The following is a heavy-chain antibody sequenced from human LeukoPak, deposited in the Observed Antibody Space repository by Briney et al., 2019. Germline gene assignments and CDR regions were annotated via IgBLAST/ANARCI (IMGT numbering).Heavy chain of an antibody. CDR3: ARVPSNPNYDFWRGYYFDY. CDR1: GYTFTGYY. CDR2: ISAYNGNT. J-gene: IGHJ4*02. D-gene: IGHD3-3*01. V-gene: IGHV1-18*04. Sequence: ASVKVSCKASGYTFTGYYMHWVRQAPGQGLEWMGWISAYNGNTNYAQKLQGRVTMTTDTSTSTAYMELRSLRSDDTAVYYCARVPSNPNYDFWRGYYFDYWGQGTLVTVSS.